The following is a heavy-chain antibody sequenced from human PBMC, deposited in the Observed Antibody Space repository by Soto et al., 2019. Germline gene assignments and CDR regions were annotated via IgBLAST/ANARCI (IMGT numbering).Heavy chain of an antibody. Sequence: GGSLRLSCAASGFTVSSNYMSWVRQAPGKGLEWVSVIYSGGSTYYADSVKGRFTISRHNSKNTLYLQMNSLRAEDTAVYYCASDLYSSSSYYYYYYMDVWGKGTTVTVSS. V-gene: IGHV3-53*04. CDR3: ASDLYSSSSYYYYYYMDV. CDR1: GFTVSSNY. D-gene: IGHD6-6*01. CDR2: IYSGGST. J-gene: IGHJ6*03.